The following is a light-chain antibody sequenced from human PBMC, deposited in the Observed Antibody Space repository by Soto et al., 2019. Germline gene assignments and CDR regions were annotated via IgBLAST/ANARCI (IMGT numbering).Light chain of an antibody. CDR1: QRVTATY. CDR2: DTS. CDR3: KQYGASPLS. Sequence: IVLTQSPGTQSLSPGERVTLSCRASQRVTATYLAWYQQKPGQPARLLIYDTSTQSAGTPDRFSGSGSGTDFTLTISRLEPEDFAVYYCKQYGASPLSFGGGTRVEI. V-gene: IGKV3-20*01. J-gene: IGKJ4*01.